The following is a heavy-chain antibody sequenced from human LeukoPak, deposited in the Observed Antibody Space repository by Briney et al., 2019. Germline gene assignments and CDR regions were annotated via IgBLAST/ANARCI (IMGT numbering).Heavy chain of an antibody. Sequence: GGSLRLSCAASGFTFSNNHMTWVRQAPGKGLEWVSVIYSDGTAYYADSVKGRFTISRDNSKNTLYLQMNSLRAEDTAVYYCVRDLTWGPGTLVTVSS. CDR1: GFTFSNNH. J-gene: IGHJ5*02. V-gene: IGHV3-53*01. CDR3: VRDLT. CDR2: IYSDGTA.